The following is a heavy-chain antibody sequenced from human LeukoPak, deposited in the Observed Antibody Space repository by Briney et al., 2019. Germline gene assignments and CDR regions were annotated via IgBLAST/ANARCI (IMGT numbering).Heavy chain of an antibody. D-gene: IGHD3-3*01. J-gene: IGHJ4*02. Sequence: PSETLSLTCTVSGGSISSSSYYWGWIRQPPGKGLEWIGSIYYSGSTYYNPSLKSRVTISVDTSKNQFSLKRSSVTAADTAVYYCARNDFWSDIETPIYDYWGQGTLVTVSS. CDR3: ARNDFWSDIETPIYDY. V-gene: IGHV4-39*07. CDR1: GGSISSSSYY. CDR2: IYYSGST.